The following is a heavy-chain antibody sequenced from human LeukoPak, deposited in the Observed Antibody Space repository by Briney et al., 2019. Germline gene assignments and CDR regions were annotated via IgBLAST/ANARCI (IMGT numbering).Heavy chain of an antibody. CDR2: INPSGGST. D-gene: IGHD7-27*01. V-gene: IGHV1-46*01. J-gene: IGHJ3*02. CDR1: GYTFTSYY. CDR3: ATWGSFGAFDI. Sequence: ASVKVSCKASGYTFTSYYMHWVRQAPGQGLEWMGIINPSGGSTSYAQKFQGRVTMTRDTSTSTVYMELSSLRSEDTAVYYCATWGSFGAFDIWGQGTMVTVSS.